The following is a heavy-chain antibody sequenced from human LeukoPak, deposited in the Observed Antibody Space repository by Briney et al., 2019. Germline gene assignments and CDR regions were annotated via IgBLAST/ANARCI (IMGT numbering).Heavy chain of an antibody. D-gene: IGHD1-14*01. Sequence: SETLSLTCTVSGGSISSYYWSWIRQPPGKGLEWIGYIYHTGSTSYNPSLKGRVTISVDTSKNQFSLKLSSVTAADTAVYYCASSGLTGTFDIWGQGTMVTVSS. J-gene: IGHJ3*02. CDR2: IYHTGST. V-gene: IGHV4-59*08. CDR1: GGSISSYY. CDR3: ASSGLTGTFDI.